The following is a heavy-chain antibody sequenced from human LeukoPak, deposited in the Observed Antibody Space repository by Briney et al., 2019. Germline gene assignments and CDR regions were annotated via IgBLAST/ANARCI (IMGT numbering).Heavy chain of an antibody. V-gene: IGHV1-8*01. CDR2: MNPNSGNT. D-gene: IGHD5-12*01. J-gene: IGHJ4*02. CDR3: ASGKRRATIVVHY. CDR1: GYTFTSYD. Sequence: GASVTVSCTASGYTFTSYDINWVRQATGQGLEWMGWMNPNSGNTGYAQKFQGRVTMTRNTSISTAYMELSSLRSEDTAVYYCASGKRRATIVVHYWGQATLVTVPA.